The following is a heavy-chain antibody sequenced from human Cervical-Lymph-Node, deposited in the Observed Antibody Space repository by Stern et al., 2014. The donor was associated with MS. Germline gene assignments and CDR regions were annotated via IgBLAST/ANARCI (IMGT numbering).Heavy chain of an antibody. D-gene: IGHD3-3*01. Sequence: QVQLVQSGAEVKKPGASVKVSCKTSGYIFTGYYIHWVRQAPGQGLEWMAWINPNTGGTKYDQQLQGRVPMIRDTSISTAYVELSSLTSDDTAVYYCARDQRGITIFGVVTDYYYLGMDVWGQGTTVTVSS. V-gene: IGHV1-2*02. CDR1: GYIFTGYY. CDR3: ARDQRGITIFGVVTDYYYLGMDV. CDR2: INPNTGGT. J-gene: IGHJ6*02.